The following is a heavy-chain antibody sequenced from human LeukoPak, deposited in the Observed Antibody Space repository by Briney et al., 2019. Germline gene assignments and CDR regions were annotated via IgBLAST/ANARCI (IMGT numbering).Heavy chain of an antibody. V-gene: IGHV3-48*03. D-gene: IGHD3-22*01. CDR2: ISSSGSTI. CDR3: AREGGYDSSGYYFDY. Sequence: PGGSLRLSCAASGFTFSSYEMNWVRQAPGKGLEWVSDISSSGSTIYYADSVKGRFTISRDNAKNSLYLQMNSLRAEDTAVYYCAREGGYDSSGYYFDYWGQGTLVTVSS. J-gene: IGHJ4*02. CDR1: GFTFSSYE.